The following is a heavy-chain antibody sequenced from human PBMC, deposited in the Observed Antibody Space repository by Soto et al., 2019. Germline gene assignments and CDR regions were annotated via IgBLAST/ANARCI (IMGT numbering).Heavy chain of an antibody. J-gene: IGHJ4*02. CDR3: AKDTVRVRIAVAAFDY. CDR2: ISGSGGST. D-gene: IGHD6-19*01. CDR1: GFTFSSYA. V-gene: IGHV3-23*01. Sequence: LRLSCAASGFTFSSYAMSWVRQAPGKGLEWVSAISGSGGSTYYADSVKGRFTISRDNSKNTLYLQMNSLRAEDTAVYYCAKDTVRVRIAVAAFDYLGQGTLVTGSS.